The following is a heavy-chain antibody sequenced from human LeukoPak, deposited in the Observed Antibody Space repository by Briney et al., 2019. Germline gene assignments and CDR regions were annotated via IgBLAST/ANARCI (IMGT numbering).Heavy chain of an antibody. J-gene: IGHJ4*02. CDR1: GFTFSSYS. Sequence: GGSLRLSCAASGFTFSSYSMNWVRQAPGQGLEWVSSISNSGTYIYYADSVKGRFTISRDNAKNSLFLQMNSLTSEDMAVYYCAREGGSGDFVLNYWGQGTLVTVSS. D-gene: IGHD4-17*01. CDR2: ISNSGTYI. CDR3: AREGGSGDFVLNY. V-gene: IGHV3-21*01.